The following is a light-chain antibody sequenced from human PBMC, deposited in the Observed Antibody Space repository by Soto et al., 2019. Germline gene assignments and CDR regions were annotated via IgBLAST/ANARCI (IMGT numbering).Light chain of an antibody. V-gene: IGKV1-5*01. CDR1: QTISSW. CDR2: DTS. Sequence: DIHMTQSPSTVSGSVVDIVTITCRASQTISSWLAWYQQKPGKAPNLLIYDTSSLESGVPSRFSGSGSGTEFTLTISSLQTDDFATYYCQQYYLYWTFGQGTKVDIK. J-gene: IGKJ1*01. CDR3: QQYYLYWT.